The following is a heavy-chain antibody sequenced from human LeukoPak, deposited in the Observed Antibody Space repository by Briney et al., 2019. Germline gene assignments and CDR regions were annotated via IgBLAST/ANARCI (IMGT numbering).Heavy chain of an antibody. CDR3: ARSSGGSFNFDY. Sequence: SETLSLTCTVSGGSISSYYWSWIRQPPGKGLEWIGYIYYSGSTNYNPSLKSRLTISVDTSKNQFSLKLSSVTAADTAVYYCARSSGGSFNFDYWGQGTLVTVSS. J-gene: IGHJ4*02. CDR2: IYYSGST. V-gene: IGHV4-59*08. CDR1: GGSISSYY. D-gene: IGHD2-15*01.